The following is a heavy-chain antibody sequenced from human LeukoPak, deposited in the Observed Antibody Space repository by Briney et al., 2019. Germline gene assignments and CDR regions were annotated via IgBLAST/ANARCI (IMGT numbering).Heavy chain of an antibody. V-gene: IGHV4-34*01. Sequence: SETLSLTCAVYGGSFSGYYWSWIRQPPGKGLEWIGEINHSRSTNYNPSLKSRVTISVDTSKNQFSLKLSSVTAADTAVYYCARDRYYYDSSGYLFDYWGQGTLVTVSS. J-gene: IGHJ4*02. CDR3: ARDRYYYDSSGYLFDY. CDR2: INHSRST. CDR1: GGSFSGYY. D-gene: IGHD3-22*01.